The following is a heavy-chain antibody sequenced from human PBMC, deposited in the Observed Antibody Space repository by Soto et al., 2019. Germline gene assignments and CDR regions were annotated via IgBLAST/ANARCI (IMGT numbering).Heavy chain of an antibody. CDR2: INHSGST. CDR1: GGSFSGYY. J-gene: IGHJ6*03. V-gene: IGHV4-34*01. CDR3: ASLRLAARVSYYYYYMDV. Sequence: SETLSLTCAVYGGSFSGYYWSWIRQPPGKGLEWIGEINHSGSTNYNPSLKSRVTISVDTSKNQFSLKLSSVTAADTAVYYSASLRLAARVSYYYYYMDVWGKGTTVTVSS. D-gene: IGHD6-6*01.